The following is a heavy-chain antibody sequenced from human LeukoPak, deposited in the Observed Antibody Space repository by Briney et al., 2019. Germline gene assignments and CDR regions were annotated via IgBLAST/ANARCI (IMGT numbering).Heavy chain of an antibody. CDR2: IKQDGSEK. CDR3: ARDSTMVRDLYYGMDV. CDR1: GFTFSSYW. Sequence: GGSLRLSCAASGFTFSSYWMSWVRQAPGKGLEWVANIKQDGSEKYYVDSVKGRFTISRDNAKNSLYLQMNSLRAEDTAVYYCARDSTMVRDLYYGMDVWGQGTTVTVSS. D-gene: IGHD3-10*01. J-gene: IGHJ6*02. V-gene: IGHV3-7*01.